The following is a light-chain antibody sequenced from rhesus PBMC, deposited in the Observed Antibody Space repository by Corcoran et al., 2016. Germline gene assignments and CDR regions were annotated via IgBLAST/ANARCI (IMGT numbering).Light chain of an antibody. CDR2: GAS. CDR3: PKYSSSPLP. Sequence: QVILTQSPATLSLSPGERATFSCRASQSVSSSLAWYQQKPGQAPRLLIYGASSRATGIPDRFSGGGSGTEFTLAIRSLEPEDFAVYYCPKYSSSPLPFGGGTKVELQ. V-gene: IGKV3-53*01. CDR1: QSVSSS. J-gene: IGKJ4*01.